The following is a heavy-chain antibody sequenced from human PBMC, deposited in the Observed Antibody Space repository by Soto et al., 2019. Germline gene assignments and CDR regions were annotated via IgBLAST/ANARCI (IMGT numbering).Heavy chain of an antibody. V-gene: IGHV4-39*01. J-gene: IGHJ5*02. Sequence: PSETLSLTCTVSGGSISSSSYYWGWIRQPPGKGLEWIGSIYYSGSTYYNPSLKSRVTISVDTSKNQFSLKLSSVTAADTAVYYCARHMDFPTYYYDSSGYYLRTWLGSDPWRQGTLVTVSS. D-gene: IGHD3-22*01. CDR1: GGSISSSSYY. CDR3: ARHMDFPTYYYDSSGYYLRTWLGSDP. CDR2: IYYSGST.